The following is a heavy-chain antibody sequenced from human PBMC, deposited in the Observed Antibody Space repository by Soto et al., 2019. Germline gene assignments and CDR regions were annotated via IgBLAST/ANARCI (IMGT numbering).Heavy chain of an antibody. V-gene: IGHV1-46*01. CDR3: ASSPAYGSSWYGIPPDLSHGMDV. CDR2: INPRGGIT. Sequence: ASVKVSGKASGYTFTSYYIHWVRQAPGQGLEWMGIINPRGGITTYAQKFQGRLTMTGDTSTSTVYMELSSLTSEDTAMYHCASSPAYGSSWYGIPPDLSHGMDVWGQGTTVTVSS. D-gene: IGHD6-13*01. J-gene: IGHJ6*02. CDR1: GYTFTSYY.